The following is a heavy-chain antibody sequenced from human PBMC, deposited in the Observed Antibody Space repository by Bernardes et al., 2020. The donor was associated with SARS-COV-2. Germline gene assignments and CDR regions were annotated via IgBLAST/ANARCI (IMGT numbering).Heavy chain of an antibody. J-gene: IGHJ6*02. CDR2: ISSSGSTI. CDR3: AKYSYGYLAGMDV. D-gene: IGHD5-18*01. CDR1: GFTFSSYE. Sequence: GGSLRLSCAASGFTFSSYEMNWVRQAPGKGLEWVSYISSSGSTIYYADSVKGRFTISRDNAKNSLYLQMNSLRAEDTAVYYCAKYSYGYLAGMDVWGQGTTVTVSS. V-gene: IGHV3-48*03.